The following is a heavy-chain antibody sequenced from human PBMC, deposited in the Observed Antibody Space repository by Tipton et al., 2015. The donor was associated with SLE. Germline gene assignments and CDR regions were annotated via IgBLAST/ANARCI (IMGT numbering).Heavy chain of an antibody. V-gene: IGHV3-23*03. Sequence: SLRLSCAASGFTVTNYGMMWVRQAPGKGLEWVSVFYSGGDTYYADSVKGRFTVSRDQSKNTVYLQMNSLRVEGTAVYYCGKDPRISYWGQGTQVTVSS. D-gene: IGHD3-3*02. CDR1: GFTVTNYG. J-gene: IGHJ4*02. CDR2: FYSGGDT. CDR3: GKDPRISY.